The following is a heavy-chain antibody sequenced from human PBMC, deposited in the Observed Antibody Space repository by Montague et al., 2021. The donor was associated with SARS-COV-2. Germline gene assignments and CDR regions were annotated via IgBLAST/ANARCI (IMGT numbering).Heavy chain of an antibody. Sequence: SETLSLTCSVSGDSSRTKYWCWICQRPGKGLEWDGYVDNSGGTGYSSSLRSRVTISIDRSKKQFSLRLNSVTTADTAKGDCKTEEGNDGWTYYFDYWGQGTLVTVSS. D-gene: IGHD3-3*01. CDR2: VDNSGGT. V-gene: IGHV4-59*01. CDR1: GDSSRTKY. CDR3: KTEEGNDGWTYYFDY. J-gene: IGHJ4*02.